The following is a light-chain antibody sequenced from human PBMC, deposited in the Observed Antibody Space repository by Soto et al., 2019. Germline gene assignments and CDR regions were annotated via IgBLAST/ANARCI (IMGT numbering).Light chain of an antibody. J-gene: IGLJ3*02. V-gene: IGLV4-69*01. CDR2: LNSDGSH. Sequence: QPVLTQSPSASASLGASVKLTCTLSSGHSSYAIAWHQQQPEKGPQYLMRLNSDGSHTKGDGIPDRFSGSSSGAERYLTISSLQSEDEADYYCQTWGTGIWVFGGGTKLTVL. CDR3: QTWGTGIWV. CDR1: SGHSSYA.